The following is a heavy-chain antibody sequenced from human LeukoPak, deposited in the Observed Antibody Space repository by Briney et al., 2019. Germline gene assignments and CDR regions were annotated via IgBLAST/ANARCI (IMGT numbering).Heavy chain of an antibody. V-gene: IGHV3-7*01. J-gene: IGHJ6*03. CDR1: GFTFSSYW. CDR3: AKEGYSRGYYSYYYMDV. D-gene: IGHD6-13*01. Sequence: PGGSLRLSCAASGFTFSSYWMSWVRQAPGRGLEWVANIKQDGSEKYYVDSVKGRFTISRDNAKNSLYLQMNSLRAEDTAVYYCAKEGYSRGYYSYYYMDVWGKGTTVTVSS. CDR2: IKQDGSEK.